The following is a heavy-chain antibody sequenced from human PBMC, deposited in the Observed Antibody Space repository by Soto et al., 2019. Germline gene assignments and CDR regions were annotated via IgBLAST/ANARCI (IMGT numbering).Heavy chain of an antibody. V-gene: IGHV1-18*04. CDR1: GYTFTSYG. D-gene: IGHD2-2*02. CDR3: ARRYCSSTSCYRSHAFDI. Sequence: QVQLVQSGAEVKKPGAAVKVSCKASGYTFTSYGISWVRQAPGQGREWMGWSSAYNGNTNYAQKLQGRVTMTTDTSTSTAYMERRSLRSDDRAVYYCARRYCSSTSCYRSHAFDIWGQGTMVTVSS. CDR2: SSAYNGNT. J-gene: IGHJ3*02.